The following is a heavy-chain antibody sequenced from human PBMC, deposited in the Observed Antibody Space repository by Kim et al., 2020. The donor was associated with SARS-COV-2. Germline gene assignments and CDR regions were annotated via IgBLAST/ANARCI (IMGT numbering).Heavy chain of an antibody. CDR2: IKEDGSEK. CDR3: VGTGVSMFDY. J-gene: IGHJ4*02. V-gene: IGHV3-7*01. CDR1: GFTFSSYW. Sequence: GGSLRLSCAASGFTFSSYWMSWVRQAPGKGLEWVANIKEDGSEKYYVDSVKGRLTISRDNARNSLYLQMNSLRAEDTAVYYCVGTGVSMFDYWGQGTLVTVSS. D-gene: IGHD7-27*01.